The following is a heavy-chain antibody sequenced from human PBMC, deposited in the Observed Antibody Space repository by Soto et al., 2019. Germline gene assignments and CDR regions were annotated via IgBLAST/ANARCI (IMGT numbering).Heavy chain of an antibody. D-gene: IGHD2-8*01. CDR1: IFPFVAYS. V-gene: IGHV3-48*02. CDR3: ARDRIMFYKFPETCES. J-gene: IGHJ5*02. CDR2: ISSSGSTI. Sequence: GGPLTLSCAASIFPFVAYSINCLRTASWKGLEWISYISSSGSTIYYADSVKGRFTISRDRAKTSLYLHMSSLRDEDTAVYYGARDRIMFYKFPETCESWGQGTRVNVSA.